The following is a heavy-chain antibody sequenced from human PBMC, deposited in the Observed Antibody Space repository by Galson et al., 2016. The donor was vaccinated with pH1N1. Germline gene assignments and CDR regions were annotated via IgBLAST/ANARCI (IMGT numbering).Heavy chain of an antibody. CDR1: GYTFTDYY. Sequence: SVKVSCKASGYTFTDYYIHWVRQAPGQGLEWMGLILPNSGDTNFAKKFQGRVTMTRDTSISTAYMELTRPTSDDTAVYFCARELRGGSFDVWGQGTVVTVSS. J-gene: IGHJ3*01. CDR2: ILPNSGDT. V-gene: IGHV1-2*02. CDR3: ARELRGGSFDV. D-gene: IGHD2-15*01.